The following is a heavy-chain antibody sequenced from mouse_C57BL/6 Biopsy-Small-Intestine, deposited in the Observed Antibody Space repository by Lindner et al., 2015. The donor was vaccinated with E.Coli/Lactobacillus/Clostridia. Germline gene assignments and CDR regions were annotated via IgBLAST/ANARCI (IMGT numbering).Heavy chain of an antibody. Sequence: VQLQESGAELVRPGSSVKMSCKTSGYTFTRYGINWVKQRPGQGLEWIGYIYIGNGYTSFNEEFKGKATLTSDTSSNTAYLQLGNLTSEDSSIYFCARSYYGSYFMDYWGQGTSVTVSS. CDR3: ARSYYGSYFMDY. CDR1: GYTFTRYG. D-gene: IGHD2-9*01. CDR2: IYIGNGYT. V-gene: IGHV1-58*01. J-gene: IGHJ4*01.